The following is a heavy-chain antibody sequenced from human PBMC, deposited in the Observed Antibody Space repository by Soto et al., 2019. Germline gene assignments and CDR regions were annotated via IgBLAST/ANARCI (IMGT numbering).Heavy chain of an antibody. D-gene: IGHD5-18*01. J-gene: IGHJ6*04. CDR3: AKSGLVDTASPVHYYYGMEV. CDR1: GFTFSSYA. V-gene: IGHV3-23*01. Sequence: PGWSLRLSCAASGFTFSSYAMSLVRQAPGKGLEWVSAISGSGGSTYYADSVKGRFTIYRDNSKNTLYLQMNSLRAEDTAVYYCAKSGLVDTASPVHYYYGMEVWGKGTKVTVSS. CDR2: ISGSGGST.